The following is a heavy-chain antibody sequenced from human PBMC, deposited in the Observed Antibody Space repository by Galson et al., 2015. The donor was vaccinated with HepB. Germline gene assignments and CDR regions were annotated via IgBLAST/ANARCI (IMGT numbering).Heavy chain of an antibody. CDR2: IWHDGSNK. J-gene: IGHJ4*02. D-gene: IGHD1-26*01. CDR3: ARDGSGSKEGTFDY. V-gene: IGHV3-33*01. CDR1: GFDFSIYG. Sequence: SLRLSCATSGFDFSIYGMHWVRQAPGKGLEWVAIIWHDGSNKYYADSVRGRFTISRDYSKHTVYLQMNNLRAEDTAVYYCARDGSGSKEGTFDYWGQGTLVTVSS.